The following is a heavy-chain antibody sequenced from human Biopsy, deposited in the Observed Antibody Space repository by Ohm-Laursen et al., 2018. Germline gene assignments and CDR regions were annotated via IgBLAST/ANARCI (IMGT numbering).Heavy chain of an antibody. CDR1: GFTFSSYG. V-gene: IGHV3-30*18. CDR2: ISHDGSVK. J-gene: IGHJ4*02. D-gene: IGHD6-13*01. Sequence: SLRRSCAASGFTFSSYGMQWVRQAPGKGLEWVAVISHDGSVKHYADSVKGRFTISRDNAKNTLFLQMNSLRAEDTAVYYCAKEETAYSSTSLDYWGQGTLVTVSS. CDR3: AKEETAYSSTSLDY.